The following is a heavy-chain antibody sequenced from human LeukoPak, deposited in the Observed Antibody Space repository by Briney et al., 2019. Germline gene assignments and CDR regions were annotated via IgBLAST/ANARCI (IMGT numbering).Heavy chain of an antibody. Sequence: KSSETLSLTCAVYGGSFSGYYWSWIRQPPGKGLEWIGEINHSGSTNYNPSLKSRVTISVDTSKNQFSLKLSSVTAADTAVYYCARPGHYDFWSGYYWAYWGQGTLVTVSS. J-gene: IGHJ4*02. CDR1: GGSFSGYY. CDR2: INHSGST. D-gene: IGHD3-3*01. CDR3: ARPGHYDFWSGYYWAY. V-gene: IGHV4-34*01.